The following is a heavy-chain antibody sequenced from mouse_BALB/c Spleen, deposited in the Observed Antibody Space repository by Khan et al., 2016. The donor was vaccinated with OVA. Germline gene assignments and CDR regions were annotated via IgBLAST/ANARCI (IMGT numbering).Heavy chain of an antibody. CDR3: ARVYGGDFDY. CDR1: GYSITTDYA. Sequence: VQLKESGPGLVKPSQSLSLTSPVTGYSITTDYAWNWIRQFPGNKLEWMGFISYSGNTKYNPSLKSRISITRDTSKNQFFLQLKSVTTEDTARYYCARVYGGDFDYWGQGTTLTVSS. J-gene: IGHJ2*01. D-gene: IGHD1-1*01. V-gene: IGHV3-2*02. CDR2: ISYSGNT.